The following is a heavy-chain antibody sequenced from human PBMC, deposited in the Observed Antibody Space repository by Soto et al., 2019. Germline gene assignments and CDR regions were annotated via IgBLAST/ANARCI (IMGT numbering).Heavy chain of an antibody. CDR1: GFTFSSYA. Sequence: GGSLRLSCAASGFTFSSYAMSWVRQAPGKGLEWVSAISGSGGSTYYADSVKGRFTISRDNSKNTLYLQMNSLRAEDTAVYYCAKPGRDTAMVTVADYFDYWGQGTLVTVSS. J-gene: IGHJ4*02. D-gene: IGHD5-18*01. CDR3: AKPGRDTAMVTVADYFDY. V-gene: IGHV3-23*01. CDR2: ISGSGGST.